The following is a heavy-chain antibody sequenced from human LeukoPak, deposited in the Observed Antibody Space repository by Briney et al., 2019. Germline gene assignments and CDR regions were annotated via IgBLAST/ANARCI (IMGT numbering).Heavy chain of an antibody. J-gene: IGHJ3*02. CDR2: IYYSGST. D-gene: IGHD2-2*02. V-gene: IGHV4-39*07. Sequence: PSETLSLTCTVSGGYISTRGYFWGWIRQPPGKGLEWIASIYYSGSTYNNPSLKSRVTISVDTSKNQFSLKLSSVTAADTAVYYCARGFPPDIVVVPAAIGAFDIWGQGTMVTVSS. CDR3: ARGFPPDIVVVPAAIGAFDI. CDR1: GGYISTRGYF.